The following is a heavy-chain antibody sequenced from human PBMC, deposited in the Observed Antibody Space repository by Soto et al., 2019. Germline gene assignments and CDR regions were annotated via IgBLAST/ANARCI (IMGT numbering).Heavy chain of an antibody. Sequence: PGGSLRLSCAASGFTFSSYSMNWVRQAPGKGLEWVSYISSSSSTIYYADSVKGRFTISRDNAKNSLYLQMNSLRDEDTAVYYCARVGYDFWSGYYTPYYYYGMDVWGQGTTVTVSS. CDR2: ISSSSSTI. CDR1: GFTFSSYS. V-gene: IGHV3-48*02. J-gene: IGHJ6*02. D-gene: IGHD3-3*01. CDR3: ARVGYDFWSGYYTPYYYYGMDV.